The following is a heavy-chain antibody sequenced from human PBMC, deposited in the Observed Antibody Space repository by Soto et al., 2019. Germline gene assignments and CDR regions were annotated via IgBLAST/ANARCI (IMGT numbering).Heavy chain of an antibody. Sequence: GGSLRLSCAASGFTFSSYWMSWVRQAPGKGLEWVANIKQDGSEKYYVDSVKGRFTISRDNAKNSLYLQMNSLRAEDTAVYYCARDVNGDHTAFFDYWGQGTLVTVSS. V-gene: IGHV3-7*01. CDR3: ARDVNGDHTAFFDY. CDR2: IKQDGSEK. J-gene: IGHJ4*02. D-gene: IGHD2-21*02. CDR1: GFTFSSYW.